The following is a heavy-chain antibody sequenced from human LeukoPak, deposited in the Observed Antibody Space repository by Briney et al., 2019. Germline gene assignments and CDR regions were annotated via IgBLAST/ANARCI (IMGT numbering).Heavy chain of an antibody. V-gene: IGHV3-15*01. CDR1: GFTFTNAW. Sequence: GGSLRLSCAASGFTFTNAWMDWVRQAPGKGLEWVGRIKSRPDGGTTDYAAPVQGRFTISRDDSKNTLYLHMSSLKTEDTAMYCCITVYNSVTNWGQGTLVTVSS. J-gene: IGHJ4*02. D-gene: IGHD1-1*01. CDR2: IKSRPDGGTT. CDR3: ITVYNSVTN.